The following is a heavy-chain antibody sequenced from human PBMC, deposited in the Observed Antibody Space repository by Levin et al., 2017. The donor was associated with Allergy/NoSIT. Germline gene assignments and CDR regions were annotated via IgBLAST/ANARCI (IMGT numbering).Heavy chain of an antibody. V-gene: IGHV3-48*02. CDR2: ISSNTRTV. CDR1: GFTFSNYN. CDR3: VREGGWWPPYYFDF. J-gene: IGHJ4*02. Sequence: GGSLRLSCAASGFTFSNYNMNWVRQAPGKGLEWLSYISSNTRTVYHASSLKGRFTVSRDNAKNSLYLQVNSLRDDDTAVYYCVREGGWWPPYYFDFWGQGAPVTVSS. D-gene: IGHD2-15*01.